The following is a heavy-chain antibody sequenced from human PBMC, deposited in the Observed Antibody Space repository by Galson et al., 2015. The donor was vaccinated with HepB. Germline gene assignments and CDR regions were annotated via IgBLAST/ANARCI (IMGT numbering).Heavy chain of an antibody. Sequence: SLRLSCAASGFTFSNYWMHWVRQAPGKGLVWLARIHDDEMSKSYADSVKGRFTISRDDSKNTVYLQLNSLRAEDTAVYYCARVPVSAAGTGIDYWGQGTLVTVSS. V-gene: IGHV3-74*01. D-gene: IGHD6-13*01. CDR3: ARVPVSAAGTGIDY. CDR1: GFTFSNYW. CDR2: IHDDEMSK. J-gene: IGHJ4*02.